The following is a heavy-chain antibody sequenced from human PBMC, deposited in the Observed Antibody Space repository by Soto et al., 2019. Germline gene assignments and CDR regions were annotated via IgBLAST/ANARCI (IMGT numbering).Heavy chain of an antibody. D-gene: IGHD3-16*01. CDR3: AKGGAYYFDS. V-gene: IGHV4-4*07. Sequence: TCPVSGASITNFYWSWVRQSATKGLEWIGRIYSRGSTDYNPSLKSRVTMSIDTSKNQFSLTLTSVTAADTAVYFCAKGGAYYFDSWGQGILVTVSS. CDR2: IYSRGST. CDR1: GASITNFY. J-gene: IGHJ4*02.